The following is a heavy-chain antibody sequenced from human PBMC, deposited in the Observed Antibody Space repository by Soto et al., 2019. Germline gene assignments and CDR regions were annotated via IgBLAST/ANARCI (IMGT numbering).Heavy chain of an antibody. CDR3: AGAPREKYGMDV. Sequence: EVQVVESGGGLIQPGGSLRLSCAASGFIVSSNYMSWVRQAPGKGLEWVSVIYSGGSTYYADSVKGRFTISRDNSKNTLYLQMNGLRVEDTAVYYCAGAPREKYGMDVWGQGTTVTVSS. CDR2: IYSGGST. CDR1: GFIVSSNY. V-gene: IGHV3-53*01. J-gene: IGHJ6*02.